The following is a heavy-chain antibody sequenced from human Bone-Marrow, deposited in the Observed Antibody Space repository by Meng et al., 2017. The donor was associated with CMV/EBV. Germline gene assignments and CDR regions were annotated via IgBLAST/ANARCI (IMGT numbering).Heavy chain of an antibody. Sequence: SVKVSCKASGGTFSSYTISWVRQAPGQGLEWMGRIIPILGIANYAQKFQGRVTITADKSTSTAYMELSSLRSEDTAVYYCARGGGLRFLEWLPPLRNYYYYGMDVWAQGTTVTVSS. CDR2: IIPILGIA. CDR1: GGTFSSYT. CDR3: ARGGGLRFLEWLPPLRNYYYYGMDV. J-gene: IGHJ6*02. V-gene: IGHV1-69*02. D-gene: IGHD3-3*01.